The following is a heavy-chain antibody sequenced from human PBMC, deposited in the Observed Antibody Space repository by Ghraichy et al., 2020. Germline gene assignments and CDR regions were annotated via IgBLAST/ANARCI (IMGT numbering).Heavy chain of an antibody. CDR1: GFTFSNYA. D-gene: IGHD6-19*01. V-gene: IGHV3-23*01. CDR3: AKDVAVADYYFDY. CDR2: ISASGGST. J-gene: IGHJ4*02. Sequence: GGSLRLSCAASGFTFSNYAMTWVRQAPGKGLEWVSTISASGGSTYYADSVKGRFTISRDNSKNTLYLQMNSLRAEDTAVYYCAKDVAVADYYFDYWGQGTLVTVSS.